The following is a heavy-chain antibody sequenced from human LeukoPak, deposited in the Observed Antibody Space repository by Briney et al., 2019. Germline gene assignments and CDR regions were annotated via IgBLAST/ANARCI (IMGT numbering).Heavy chain of an antibody. CDR3: ARVRPAGSRPRYYYYYGMDV. CDR2: INHSGST. D-gene: IGHD6-19*01. CDR1: GGSFSGYY. V-gene: IGHV4-34*01. J-gene: IGHJ6*02. Sequence: KPSETLSLTCAVYGGSFSGYYWSWIRQPPGKGLEWIGEINHSGSTNYNPSLKSRVTISVDTSKNQFSLKLSSVTAADTAVYYCARVRPAGSRPRYYYYYGMDVWGQGTTVTVSS.